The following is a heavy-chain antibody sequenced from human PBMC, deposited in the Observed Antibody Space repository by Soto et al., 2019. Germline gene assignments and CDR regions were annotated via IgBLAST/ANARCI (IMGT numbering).Heavy chain of an antibody. J-gene: IGHJ5*02. CDR2: IVVGSGNT. CDR3: AAALTTYDHVSPFDP. Sequence: SLKVSCKASGFTFTSSAMQWVRQARGQRLEWIGWIVVGSGNTNYAQKFQERVTITRDMSTSTAYMELSSLRSEDTAVYYCAAALTTYDHVSPFDPWGQGTLVTVSS. CDR1: GFTFTSSA. D-gene: IGHD4-17*01. V-gene: IGHV1-58*02.